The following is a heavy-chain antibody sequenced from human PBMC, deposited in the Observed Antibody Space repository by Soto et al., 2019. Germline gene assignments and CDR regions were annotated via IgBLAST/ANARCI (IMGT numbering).Heavy chain of an antibody. Sequence: QVQLLESGPGLVTPSQTLSLTCTVSGGSISSGYYWSWIRQHPGKGLEWIGYIYYSGSTYYNPSLKSRVTISVDTSKNKFSLKLSSVTAADTAVYYCALLGIFGPGDDYWGQGTLVTVSS. V-gene: IGHV4-31*03. CDR1: GGSISSGYY. J-gene: IGHJ4*02. CDR2: IYYSGST. D-gene: IGHD3-3*01. CDR3: ALLGIFGPGDDY.